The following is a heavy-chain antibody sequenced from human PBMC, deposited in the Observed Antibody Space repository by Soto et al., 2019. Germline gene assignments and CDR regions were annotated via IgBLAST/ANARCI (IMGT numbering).Heavy chain of an antibody. J-gene: IGHJ6*02. V-gene: IGHV4-39*02. CDR2: IYYSGST. Sequence: SETLSLTCTVSGGSISSGSYYWGWIRRRPGKGLEWIGSIYYSGSTYYNPSLKSRVTISVDTSKNQFSLKLSSVTAADTAVYYCAREVTDYYYYGMDVWGQGTTVTVSS. D-gene: IGHD3-10*01. CDR3: AREVTDYYYYGMDV. CDR1: GGSISSGSYY.